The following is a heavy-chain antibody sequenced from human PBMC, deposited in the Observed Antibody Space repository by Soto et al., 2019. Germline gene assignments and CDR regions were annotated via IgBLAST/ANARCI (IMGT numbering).Heavy chain of an antibody. V-gene: IGHV4-61*08. J-gene: IGHJ5*02. CDR2: IHYGRST. CDR3: ARRGLSEGAYGSGSNYSWFDP. CDR1: GFSISTGGYY. D-gene: IGHD3-10*01. Sequence: GTLTLTCAVSGFSISTGGYYWIWIRQPQGKGREWIVYIHYGRSTNYNPALKSRVTIAIDTSKNQFSQKLSSVTAADTAVYYCARRGLSEGAYGSGSNYSWFDPWGQGTLVTVSS.